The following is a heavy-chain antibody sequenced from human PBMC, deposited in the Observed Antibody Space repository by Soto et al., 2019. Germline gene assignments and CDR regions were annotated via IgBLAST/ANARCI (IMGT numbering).Heavy chain of an antibody. D-gene: IGHD3-22*01. J-gene: IGHJ4*02. CDR3: ARCGNISGWYCYFDF. CDR1: RITFTTYA. V-gene: IGHV3-30-3*01. CDR2: MSSDGTNK. Sequence: PGGALRLPCAASRITFTTYAMNWVRQAPGKRLEWVALMSSDGTNKHDADSVRGPFTGYREDARSTLLLQINNLRNDYTAVYYCARCGNISGWYCYFDFWGLGTLVTVSS.